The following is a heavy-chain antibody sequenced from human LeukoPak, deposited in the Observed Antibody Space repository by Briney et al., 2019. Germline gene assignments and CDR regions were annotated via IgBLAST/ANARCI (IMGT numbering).Heavy chain of an antibody. V-gene: IGHV4-59*01. CDR3: ARGQWQRIDY. CDR2: IYYSGST. J-gene: IGHJ4*02. CDR1: GGSISSYY. D-gene: IGHD6-19*01. Sequence: PSETLSLTCTVSGGSISSYYWSWIRQPPGKGLEWIGYIYYSGSTNYNPSLKSRVTISVDTSKNQFSLKLSSVTAADTAVYYCARGQWQRIDYWGQGTLVTVSP.